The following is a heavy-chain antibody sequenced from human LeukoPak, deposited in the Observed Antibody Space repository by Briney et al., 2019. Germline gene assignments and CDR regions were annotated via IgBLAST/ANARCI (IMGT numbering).Heavy chain of an antibody. V-gene: IGHV4-59*01. J-gene: IGHJ5*02. CDR3: ASLGYSSGWYSWFDP. CDR1: GGSISSYY. CDR2: IYYSGST. Sequence: SETLSLTCTVSGGSISSYYWSWIRQPPGKGLEWIGYIYYSGSTNYNPSLKSRVTISVDTSKNQFSLKLSSVTAADTAVYYCASLGYSSGWYSWFDPWGQGTLVTVSS. D-gene: IGHD6-19*01.